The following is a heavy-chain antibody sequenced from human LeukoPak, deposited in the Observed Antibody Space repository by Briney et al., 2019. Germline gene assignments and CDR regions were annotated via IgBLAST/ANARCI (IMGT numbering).Heavy chain of an antibody. J-gene: IGHJ6*03. Sequence: SETLSLTCAVSGGSINSSSYYWGWIRQPPGKGLEWIGSIYYSGSTYYNPSLKSRVTISVDTSKNQFSLKLSSVTAADTAVYYCARDWQADYYYYMDVWGKGTTVTVSS. V-gene: IGHV4-39*02. CDR1: GGSINSSSYY. CDR2: IYYSGST. CDR3: ARDWQADYYYYMDV.